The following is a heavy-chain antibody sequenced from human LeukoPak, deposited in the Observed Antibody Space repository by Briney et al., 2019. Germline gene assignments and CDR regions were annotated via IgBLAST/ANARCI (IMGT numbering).Heavy chain of an antibody. V-gene: IGHV3-21*01. CDR2: ISSSSSYI. CDR1: GFTFSSYS. CDR3: ARDSHPRGWYVSDY. D-gene: IGHD6-19*01. Sequence: GGSLRLSPAASGFTFSSYSMNWVRQAPGKGLEWVSSISSSSSYIYYADSVKCRFTISRDNAKNSLYLQMNSLRAEDTAVYYCARDSHPRGWYVSDYWGQGTLVTVSS. J-gene: IGHJ4*02.